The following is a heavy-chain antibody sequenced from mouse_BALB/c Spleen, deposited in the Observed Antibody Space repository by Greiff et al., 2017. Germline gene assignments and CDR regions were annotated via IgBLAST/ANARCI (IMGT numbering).Heavy chain of an antibody. CDR2: IDPANGTS. D-gene: IGHD2-12*01. V-gene: IGHV14-3*02. CDR3: ARGRYDDFFYAMDY. CDR1: GFNFKESY. Sequence: VQLQQSGAGLVKPGASVKFSCTASGFNFKESYMHWVRQRPEQGLEWIGGIDPANGTSKYNPKFQGKAIITTDTSSNTTYLQLSNLTSEDTAVYYCARGRYDDFFYAMDYWGQGTSVTVSA. J-gene: IGHJ4*01.